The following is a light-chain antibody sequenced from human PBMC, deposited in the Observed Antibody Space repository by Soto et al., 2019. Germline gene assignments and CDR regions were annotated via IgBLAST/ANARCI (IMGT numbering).Light chain of an antibody. CDR3: CSYAGRYTFA. Sequence: QSVLTQPRSVSGSPGQSVTISCTGTSSDVGNYNYLSWYQQHPGKAPKLMIYDVTNRPSGVPDRFSGSKSGNTASLTISGLHDEDEDYYYCCSYAGRYTFAFGGGTKVTVL. CDR2: DVT. J-gene: IGLJ2*01. V-gene: IGLV2-11*01. CDR1: SSDVGNYNY.